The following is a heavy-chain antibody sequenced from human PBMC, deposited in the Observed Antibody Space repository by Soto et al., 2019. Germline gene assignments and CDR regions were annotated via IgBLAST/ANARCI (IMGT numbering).Heavy chain of an antibody. J-gene: IGHJ6*02. CDR2: INPNSGGT. Sequence: QVQLVQSGAEVKKPGASVKVSCKASGYTFTGYYMHWVRQAPGQGLERMGWINPNSGGTNYAQKFQGWVTMTRDTSISTAYMELSRLRSDDTAVYYCARDHYGSGVYGMDVWGQGTTVTVSS. V-gene: IGHV1-2*04. CDR1: GYTFTGYY. CDR3: ARDHYGSGVYGMDV. D-gene: IGHD3-10*01.